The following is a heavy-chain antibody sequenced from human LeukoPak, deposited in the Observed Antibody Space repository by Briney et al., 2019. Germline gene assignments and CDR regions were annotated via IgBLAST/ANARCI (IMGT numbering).Heavy chain of an antibody. CDR2: IYPGDSDT. CDR3: ARHGKWLQFPFDY. Sequence: GESLKISCKGSGYSFNSYWIGWVRQMPGKGLEWMGIIYPGDSDTRYSPSFQGQVTISADKSISTAYLQWSSLKASDTAMYYCARHGKWLQFPFDYWGQGTLVTVSS. J-gene: IGHJ4*02. V-gene: IGHV5-51*01. D-gene: IGHD5-24*01. CDR1: GYSFNSYW.